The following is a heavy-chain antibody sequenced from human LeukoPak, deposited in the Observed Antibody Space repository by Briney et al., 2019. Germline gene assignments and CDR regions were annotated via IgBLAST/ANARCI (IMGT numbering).Heavy chain of an antibody. CDR2: IWPDGSNK. D-gene: IGHD6-13*01. CDR1: GITFSSYG. J-gene: IGHJ3*01. V-gene: IGHV3-33*01. CDR3: ASAAGAFDF. Sequence: PGGSLRLSCEASGITFSSYGIHWVRQAPGKGLEWVAVIWPDGSNKYYADSVKGRFTISRDNSKNTLCLQMNSLRADDTALYYCASAAGAFDFWGHGTMVTVSS.